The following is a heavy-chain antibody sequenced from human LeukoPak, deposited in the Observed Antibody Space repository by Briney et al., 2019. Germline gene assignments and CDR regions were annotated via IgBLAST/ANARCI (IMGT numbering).Heavy chain of an antibody. CDR3: AKNPH. V-gene: IGHV3-9*01. CDR2: ISWNSGSI. J-gene: IGHJ4*02. CDR1: GFTFDDYA. Sequence: GGSLRLSCAASGFTFDDYAMHWVRQAPGKGLEWVSGISWNSGSIGYADSVKGRFTISRDNSKNTLYLQMNSLRAEDTAVYYCAKNPHWGQGTLVTVSS.